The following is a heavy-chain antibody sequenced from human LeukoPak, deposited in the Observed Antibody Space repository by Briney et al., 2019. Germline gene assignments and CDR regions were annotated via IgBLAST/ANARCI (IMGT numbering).Heavy chain of an antibody. Sequence: GGSLRLSCAASGFTFSSYAMHWVRQAPGKGLEYVSAISSNGGSTYYANSVKGRFTISRDNSKNTLYLQMGSLRAEDMAVYYCARDRVVVAATGVDYWGQGTLVTVSS. D-gene: IGHD2-15*01. CDR3: ARDRVVVAATGVDY. CDR2: ISSNGGST. CDR1: GFTFSSYA. J-gene: IGHJ4*02. V-gene: IGHV3-64*01.